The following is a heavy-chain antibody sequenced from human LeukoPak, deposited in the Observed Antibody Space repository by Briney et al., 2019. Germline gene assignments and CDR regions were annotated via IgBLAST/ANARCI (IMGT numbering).Heavy chain of an antibody. J-gene: IGHJ4*02. CDR3: ARNGYDFWSGYHY. Sequence: GGSLRLACAASGFTLSHFGKNWVRQAPGKGLEWISYISSSSNTIYYANSVKGRFAISRDNAKNSLSLQMNNLRAEDTAVYYCARNGYDFWSGYHYWGQGTLVTVSS. V-gene: IGHV3-48*04. CDR2: ISSSSNTI. D-gene: IGHD3-3*01. CDR1: GFTLSHFG.